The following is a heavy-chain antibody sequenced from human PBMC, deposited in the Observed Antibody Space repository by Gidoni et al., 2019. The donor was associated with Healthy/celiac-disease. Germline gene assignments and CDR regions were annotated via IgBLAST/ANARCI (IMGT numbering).Heavy chain of an antibody. CDR3: ARPATPSDYGDCHDAFDI. CDR2: IYYSGST. J-gene: IGHJ3*02. D-gene: IGHD4-17*01. CDR1: GGPISPYY. Sequence: QVQLPESRPGLLKPSETLSLTCTVSGGPISPYYWSWIRQPPGKGLEWIGYIYYSGSTNYNPSLKSRVTISVDTSKNQFSLKLSSVTAADTAVYYCARPATPSDYGDCHDAFDIWGQGTMVTVSS. V-gene: IGHV4-59*08.